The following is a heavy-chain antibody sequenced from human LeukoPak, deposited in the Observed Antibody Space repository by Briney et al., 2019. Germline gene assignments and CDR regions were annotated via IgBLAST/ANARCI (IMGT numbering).Heavy chain of an antibody. V-gene: IGHV3-9*01. CDR2: ISYSSETT. CDR1: GFSFDEYA. D-gene: IGHD1-26*01. Sequence: GGSLRLSCTASGFSFDEYAMHWVRQVPGKGLEWVSGISYSSETTGYVDSVKGRFTISRDNAKNSLYLQMNSLRAEDTALYYCTKDRGGSSQLGDAFDVWGQGTMVSVSS. CDR3: TKDRGGSSQLGDAFDV. J-gene: IGHJ3*01.